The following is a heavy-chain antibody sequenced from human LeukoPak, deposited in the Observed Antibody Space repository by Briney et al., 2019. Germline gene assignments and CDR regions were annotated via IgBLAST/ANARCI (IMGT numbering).Heavy chain of an antibody. Sequence: GGSLRLSCAASGFTFSSYSMNWVRQAPGKGLEWVSAISGSGGSTYYADSVKGRFTISRDNSKNTLYLQMNSLRAEDTAVYYCAKHLDGYNLILFDYWGQGTLVTVSS. V-gene: IGHV3-23*01. D-gene: IGHD5-24*01. CDR1: GFTFSSYS. J-gene: IGHJ4*02. CDR2: ISGSGGST. CDR3: AKHLDGYNLILFDY.